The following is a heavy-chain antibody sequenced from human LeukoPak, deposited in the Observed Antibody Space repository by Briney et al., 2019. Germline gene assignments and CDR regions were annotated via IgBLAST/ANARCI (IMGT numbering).Heavy chain of an antibody. CDR3: AKALYGSGSSPFDY. CDR1: GFTFSSXX. J-gene: IGHJ4*02. D-gene: IGHD3-10*01. V-gene: IGHV3-30*02. Sequence: PGGSLRLSCAASGFTFSSXXXXXXXXXXXXXXXXXXFIRYDGSNKYXXXXXXXXXTISRDNSXNTLYLQMNSLRAEDTAVYYCAKALYGSGSSPFDYWGQGTLVTVSS. CDR2: IRYDGSNK.